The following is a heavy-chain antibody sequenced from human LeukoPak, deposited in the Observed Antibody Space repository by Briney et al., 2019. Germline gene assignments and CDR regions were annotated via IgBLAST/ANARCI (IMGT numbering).Heavy chain of an antibody. D-gene: IGHD6-19*01. Sequence: AASVKVSCKASGGTFSSYTISWVRQAPGQGLEWMGRIIPILGIANYAQKFQGRVTITADKSTSTAHMELSSLRSEDTAVYYCARGSSGWLNWFDPWGQGTLVTVSS. CDR1: GGTFSSYT. CDR2: IIPILGIA. CDR3: ARGSSGWLNWFDP. J-gene: IGHJ5*02. V-gene: IGHV1-69*02.